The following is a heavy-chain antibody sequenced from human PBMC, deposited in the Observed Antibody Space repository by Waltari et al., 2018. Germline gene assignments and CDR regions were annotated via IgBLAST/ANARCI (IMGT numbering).Heavy chain of an antibody. CDR1: GGSISSSSYY. J-gene: IGHJ4*02. Sequence: QLQLQESGPGLVKPSETLSLTCTVSGGSISSSSYYWGWIRQPPGKGLGGLGSIYYSGSTNYNPSLKSRVTISVDTSKNQFSLKLSSVTAADTAVYYCARNVSSISSSRDAFDYWGQGTLVSVSS. V-gene: IGHV4-39*07. CDR3: ARNVSSISSSRDAFDY. D-gene: IGHD6-13*01. CDR2: IYYSGST.